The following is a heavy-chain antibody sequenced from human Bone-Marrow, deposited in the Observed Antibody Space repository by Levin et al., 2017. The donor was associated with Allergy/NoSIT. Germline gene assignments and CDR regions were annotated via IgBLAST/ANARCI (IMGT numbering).Heavy chain of an antibody. D-gene: IGHD4-17*01. CDR2: ISYRGST. Sequence: SQTLSLTCTVSGGSIRSSGYHWTWIRQYPNKGLEWIGYISYRGSTYFNPFLNSRLTISIDTSEQHFSLNLTSVSAAGTAIYYCARRDGYSFDYWGQGALVTVSS. CDR1: GGSIRSSGYH. V-gene: IGHV4-31*03. J-gene: IGHJ4*02. CDR3: ARRDGYSFDY.